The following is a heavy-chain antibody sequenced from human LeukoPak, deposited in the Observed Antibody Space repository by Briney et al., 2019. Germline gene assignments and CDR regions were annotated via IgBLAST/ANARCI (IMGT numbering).Heavy chain of an antibody. J-gene: IGHJ4*02. CDR3: AKGSLGSWYFFDY. Sequence: GGSLLLSCAASGFTFSSYAMSWVRRAPGKGPEWVSTISGSGGNTYYADSVKGRFTISRDNSKNTLWLQMNSLRAEDTALYYCAKGSLGSWYFFDYWGQGTLVTVSS. CDR2: ISGSGGNT. D-gene: IGHD6-13*01. CDR1: GFTFSSYA. V-gene: IGHV3-23*01.